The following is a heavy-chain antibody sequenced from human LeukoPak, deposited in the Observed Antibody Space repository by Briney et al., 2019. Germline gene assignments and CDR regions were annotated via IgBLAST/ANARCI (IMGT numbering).Heavy chain of an antibody. V-gene: IGHV3-30*18. CDR2: ISSDERTT. CDR3: AKEKAHAHPVDY. Sequence: RGVSLRLSCVASGFTFSNYGMHWARQALGKGLEWVAVISSDERTTYYADSVKGRFTISRDLSKSTLYLQMDSLTGEDTAVYYCAKEKAHAHPVDYWGQGTLVTVSS. CDR1: GFTFSNYG. J-gene: IGHJ4*02.